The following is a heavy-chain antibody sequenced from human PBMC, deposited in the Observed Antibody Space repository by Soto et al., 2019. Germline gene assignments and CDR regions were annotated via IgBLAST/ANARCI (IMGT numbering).Heavy chain of an antibody. V-gene: IGHV4-34*01. CDR2: INHSGST. CDR3: ARVEYYDFWSGYGAYNWFDP. Sequence: SETLSLTCAVYGGSFSGYYWSWIRQPPGKGLEWIGEINHSGSTNYNPSLKSRVTISVDTSKNQFSLKLSSVTAADTAVYYCARVEYYDFWSGYGAYNWFDPWGQGTLVT. CDR1: GGSFSGYY. J-gene: IGHJ5*02. D-gene: IGHD3-3*01.